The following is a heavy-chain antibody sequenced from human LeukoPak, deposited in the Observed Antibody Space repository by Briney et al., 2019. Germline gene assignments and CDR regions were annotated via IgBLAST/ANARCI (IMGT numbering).Heavy chain of an antibody. V-gene: IGHV5-51*01. Sequence: GESLKISCKGSGYSFTSYWIGWVRQMPGKGLEWMGTIYPGDSDTRYSPSFQGQVTISADKSINTAYVQWSSLKASDAAMYYCARHVSGTWNYFDYWGQGTLVTVST. J-gene: IGHJ4*02. CDR2: IYPGDSDT. D-gene: IGHD1-1*01. CDR1: GYSFTSYW. CDR3: ARHVSGTWNYFDY.